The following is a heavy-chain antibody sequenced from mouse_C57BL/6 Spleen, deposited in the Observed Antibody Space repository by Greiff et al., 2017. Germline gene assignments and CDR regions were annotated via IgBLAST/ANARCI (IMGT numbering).Heavy chain of an antibody. CDR2: IYPGDGDT. D-gene: IGHD2-2*01. V-gene: IGHV1-82*01. J-gene: IGHJ2*01. Sequence: QVQLKESGPELVKPGASVKISCKASGYAFRSSWMNWVKQRPGKGLEWIGRIYPGDGDTNYNGKFKGKATLTAEKSSSTAYMQLSSLTSEDSAVYFCARRGYGYDGFDYWGQGTTLTVSS. CDR1: GYAFRSSW. CDR3: ARRGYGYDGFDY.